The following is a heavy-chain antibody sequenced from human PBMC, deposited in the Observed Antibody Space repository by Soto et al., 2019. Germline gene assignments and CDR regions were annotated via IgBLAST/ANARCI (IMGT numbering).Heavy chain of an antibody. Sequence: QVQLVQSGAEVKKPGASVKVSCKASGYTFTTYYIQWVRQAPGQGLEWMGVISPSGGTTTYAQKFTGRVTMTRDTSTSTVHMELSRLRSEDTAVYYCARQRSDRSGYHGGYHNYWGQGTLVTVSS. J-gene: IGHJ4*02. CDR2: ISPSGGTT. V-gene: IGHV1-46*01. D-gene: IGHD3-22*01. CDR1: GYTFTTYY. CDR3: ARQRSDRSGYHGGYHNY.